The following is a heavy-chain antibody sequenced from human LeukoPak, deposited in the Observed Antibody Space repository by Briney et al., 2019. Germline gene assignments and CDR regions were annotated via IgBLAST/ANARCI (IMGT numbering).Heavy chain of an antibody. CDR1: GFTFGDYA. V-gene: IGHV3-48*03. Sequence: GRALRISCTASGFTFGDYAMNWVRQAPGEGLEWVSYISGSGSTINYADSVKGRFTISRDNAKNSLYLQMKSLRAEDTAVYYCASYGGNPSKFDPWGQGTLVTVSS. D-gene: IGHD4-23*01. CDR2: ISGSGSTI. J-gene: IGHJ5*02. CDR3: ASYGGNPSKFDP.